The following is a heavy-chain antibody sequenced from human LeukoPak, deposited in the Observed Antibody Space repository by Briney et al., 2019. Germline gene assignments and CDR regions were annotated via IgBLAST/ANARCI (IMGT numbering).Heavy chain of an antibody. V-gene: IGHV3-53*01. CDR1: GFTVSSNY. CDR3: ARDRRGYSYAELDAFGI. D-gene: IGHD5-18*01. CDR2: IYSGGST. J-gene: IGHJ3*02. Sequence: PGGSLRLSCAASGFTVSSNYMSWVRQAPGKGLEWVSVIYSGGSTYYADSVKGRFTISRDNSKNTLYLQMNSLRAEDTAVYYCARDRRGYSYAELDAFGIWGQGTMVTVSS.